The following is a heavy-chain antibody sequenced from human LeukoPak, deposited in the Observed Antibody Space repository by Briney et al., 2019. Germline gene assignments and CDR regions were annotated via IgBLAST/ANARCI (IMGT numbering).Heavy chain of an antibody. Sequence: SETLSLTCTVSGGSISSSSYYWGWIRQPPGKGLEWIGSIYYSGSTYYNPSLKSRVTISVDTSKNQFSLKLSSVTAADTAVYYCARPRMTGAFDIWGQGTMVTVSS. J-gene: IGHJ3*02. CDR2: IYYSGST. V-gene: IGHV4-39*01. CDR1: GGSISSSSYY. D-gene: IGHD2-15*01. CDR3: ARPRMTGAFDI.